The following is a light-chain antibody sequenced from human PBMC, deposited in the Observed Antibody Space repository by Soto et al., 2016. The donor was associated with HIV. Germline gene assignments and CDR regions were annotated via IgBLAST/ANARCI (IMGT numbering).Light chain of an antibody. CDR3: LQDYDRPYT. CDR2: STS. CDR1: QGIKNE. J-gene: IGKJ2*01. Sequence: IQMTQSPSSLSASVGDRVTITCRASQGIKNELAWYQQKPGQAPKLLIYSTSTLGSGVPSRFSGSASGTDFTLTISSLQPEDSASYFCLQDYDRPYTFGQGTKLEIK. V-gene: IGKV1-6*01.